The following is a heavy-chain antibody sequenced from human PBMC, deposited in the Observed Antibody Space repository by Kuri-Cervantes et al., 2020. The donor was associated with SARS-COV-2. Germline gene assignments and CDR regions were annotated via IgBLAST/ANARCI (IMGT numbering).Heavy chain of an antibody. Sequence: SVKVSCKASGGTFSSYAISWVRQAPGQGLEWMGGIIPIFGTANYAQKFQGRVTITTDTSTSTAYMELRSLRSDDTAVYYCARVGEDIVVVPAAIPYYYYYMDVWGKGTTVTVSS. CDR2: IIPIFGTA. J-gene: IGHJ6*03. D-gene: IGHD2-2*01. V-gene: IGHV1-69*05. CDR3: ARVGEDIVVVPAAIPYYYYYMDV. CDR1: GGTFSSYA.